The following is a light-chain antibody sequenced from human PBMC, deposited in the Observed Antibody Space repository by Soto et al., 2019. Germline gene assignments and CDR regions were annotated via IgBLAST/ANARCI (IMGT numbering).Light chain of an antibody. CDR3: QQRSNWPIT. V-gene: IGKV3-11*01. CDR2: TIS. Sequence: EIVMTQSPATLSVSPGERATLSWMASQSLSTYLAWYQQKPGQAPRLLIYTISTRATGVPDRFSGSGSGTDFTLTISSLEPEDFAVYYCQQRSNWPITFGQGTRLEIK. J-gene: IGKJ5*01. CDR1: QSLSTY.